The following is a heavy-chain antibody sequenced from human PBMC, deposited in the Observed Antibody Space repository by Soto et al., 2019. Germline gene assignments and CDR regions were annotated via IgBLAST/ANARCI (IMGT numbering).Heavy chain of an antibody. CDR2: IRSSSATK. Sequence: GGSLRLSCGASGFPFSNYSMNWVRQAPGKGLEWVSYIRSSSATKYYADAVKGRFTISRDNAKDSLYLQMNSLRAEDTAVYYCARYDSSGYYWPYYYYGMDVWGQGTTVTVSS. CDR3: ARYDSSGYYWPYYYYGMDV. J-gene: IGHJ6*02. CDR1: GFPFSNYS. D-gene: IGHD3-22*01. V-gene: IGHV3-48*01.